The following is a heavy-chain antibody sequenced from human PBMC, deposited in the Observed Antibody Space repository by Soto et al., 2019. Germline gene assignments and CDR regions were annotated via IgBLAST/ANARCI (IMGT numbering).Heavy chain of an antibody. CDR1: GGTCSSSA. J-gene: IGHJ6*02. CDR3: ARERPEMGKDV. Sequence: QGQLGQSWAEVKKPGSSVKVSCKASGGTCSSSAISWVRQAPGQGLEWMGAIIPVFGTAHYAQKFQGRVTITADKPTSTAYMELSTLRSEDPAVYYCARERPEMGKDVWXQGTTVTVSS. CDR2: IIPVFGTA. D-gene: IGHD6-25*01. V-gene: IGHV1-69*06.